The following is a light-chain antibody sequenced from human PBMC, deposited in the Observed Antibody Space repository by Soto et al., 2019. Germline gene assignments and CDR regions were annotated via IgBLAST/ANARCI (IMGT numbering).Light chain of an antibody. J-gene: IGLJ1*01. CDR1: SSDVGSYDY. CDR2: NVN. V-gene: IGLV2-11*01. Sequence: QSALIQPPSVSGSPGQSVTISCTGTSSDVGSYDYVSWYQQHPGTVPKPMIYNVNTRPSGVPDRFSGSKSGNTASMTISGLQAEDEADYYCCSYAGSYTYVFGTGTKVTVL. CDR3: CSYAGSYTYV.